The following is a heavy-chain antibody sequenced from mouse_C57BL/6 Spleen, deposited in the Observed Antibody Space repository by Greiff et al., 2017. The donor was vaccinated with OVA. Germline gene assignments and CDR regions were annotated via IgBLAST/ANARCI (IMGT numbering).Heavy chain of an antibody. Sequence: EVKVVESGEGLVKPGGSLKLSCAASGFTFSSYAMSWVRQTPEKRLEWVAYISSGGDYIYYADTVKGRFTISRDNARNTLYLQMSSLKSEDTAMYYCTRYYDYDYAMDYWGQGTSVTVSS. D-gene: IGHD2-4*01. CDR2: ISSGGDYI. V-gene: IGHV5-9-1*02. CDR3: TRYYDYDYAMDY. CDR1: GFTFSSYA. J-gene: IGHJ4*01.